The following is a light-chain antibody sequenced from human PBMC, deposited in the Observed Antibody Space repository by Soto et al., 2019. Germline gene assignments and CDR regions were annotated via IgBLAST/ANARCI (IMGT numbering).Light chain of an antibody. J-gene: IGLJ3*02. V-gene: IGLV2-11*01. CDR3: CSYAGSYTGV. Sequence: QSVLTQPRSVSGSPGQSVTISCTGTSSDVGDYNYVSWYQQHPGKAPKLMIYDVSKRPSGVPDRFSGSKSGNTASLTISGLQAEDEADYYCCSYAGSYTGVFGGGTQLTVL. CDR2: DVS. CDR1: SSDVGDYNY.